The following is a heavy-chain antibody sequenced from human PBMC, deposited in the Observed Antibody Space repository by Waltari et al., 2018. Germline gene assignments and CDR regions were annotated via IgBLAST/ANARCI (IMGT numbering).Heavy chain of an antibody. CDR1: GGSFSGYY. CDR3: ARGSPVDIVVVVAATPHDY. J-gene: IGHJ4*02. D-gene: IGHD2-15*01. CDR2: INHSGST. V-gene: IGHV4-34*01. Sequence: QVQLQQWGAGLLKPSETLSLTCAVYGGSFSGYYWSWIRQPPGKGLEWIGEINHSGSTNYNPSLKSRVTISVDTSKNQFSLKLSSVTAADTAVYYCARGSPVDIVVVVAATPHDYWGQGTLVTVSS.